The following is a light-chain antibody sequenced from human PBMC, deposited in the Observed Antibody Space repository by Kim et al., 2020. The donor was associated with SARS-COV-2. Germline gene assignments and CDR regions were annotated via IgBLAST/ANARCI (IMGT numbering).Light chain of an antibody. J-gene: IGKJ1*01. CDR2: KSS. CDR1: EYVQNW. V-gene: IGKV1-5*03. CDR3: QQYHTHST. Sequence: ACVGDTVTISGRDSEYVQNWLAWYQQKPGQVPKLLIDKSSQLQAGVPARFRGSGSGTEFSLTITSLQPSDFATYFCQQYHTHSTFGQGTKVDIK.